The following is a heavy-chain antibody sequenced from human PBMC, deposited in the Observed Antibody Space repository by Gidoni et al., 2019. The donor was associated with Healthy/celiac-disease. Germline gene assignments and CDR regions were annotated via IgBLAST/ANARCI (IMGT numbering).Heavy chain of an antibody. Sequence: QVQLVESGGGVVQPGRSLRLSCAPSGFTSSSYGMHWVRQAPGKGLEWVAVIWYDGSNKYYADSVKGRFTISRDNSKNTLYLQMNSLRAEDTAVYYCARGPPVGASFVDYWGQGTLVTVSS. CDR1: GFTSSSYG. CDR3: ARGPPVGASFVDY. J-gene: IGHJ4*02. V-gene: IGHV3-33*01. D-gene: IGHD1-26*01. CDR2: IWYDGSNK.